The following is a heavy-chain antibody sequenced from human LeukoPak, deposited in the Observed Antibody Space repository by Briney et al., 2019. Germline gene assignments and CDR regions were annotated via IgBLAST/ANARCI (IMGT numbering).Heavy chain of an antibody. CDR1: GGTFSSYA. CDR3: ARPADRDWLWLAFDY. D-gene: IGHD3/OR15-3a*01. J-gene: IGHJ4*02. V-gene: IGHV1-69*13. CDR2: IIPIFGTA. Sequence: GASVKVSCKASGGTFSSYAISWVRQAPGQGLEWMGGIIPIFGTANYAQKFQDRVTITADESTSTAYMELSSLRSEDTAVYYCARPADRDWLWLAFDYWGQGTLVTVSS.